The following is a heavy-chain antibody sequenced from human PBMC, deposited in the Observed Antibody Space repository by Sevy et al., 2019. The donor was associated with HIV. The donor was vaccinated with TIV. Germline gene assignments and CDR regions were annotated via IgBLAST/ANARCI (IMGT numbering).Heavy chain of an antibody. V-gene: IGHV6-1*01. CDR3: ARAGYSSGWYLLFFDY. Sequence: SQTLSLTCAISGDSVSSNSAAWNWIRQSPSRGLEWLGRTYYRSKWYNDYAVSVKSRITINPDTSKNHFSLQLNSVTPEDTAVYYCARAGYSSGWYLLFFDYWGQGTLVTVSS. J-gene: IGHJ4*02. CDR2: TYYRSKWYN. D-gene: IGHD6-19*01. CDR1: GDSVSSNSAA.